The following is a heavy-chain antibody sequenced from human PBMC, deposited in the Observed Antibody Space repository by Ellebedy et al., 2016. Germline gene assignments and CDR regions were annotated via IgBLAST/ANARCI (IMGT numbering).Heavy chain of an antibody. D-gene: IGHD2-15*01. Sequence: GGSLRLXCAASGFTFSSYSMNWVRQAPGKGLEWVSSISSSSSYIYYADSVKGRFTISRDNAKNSLYLQMNSLRAEDTAVYYCARVRVVAATPVSYYYYGMDVWGQGTTVTVSS. CDR2: ISSSSSYI. CDR3: ARVRVVAATPVSYYYYGMDV. CDR1: GFTFSSYS. V-gene: IGHV3-21*01. J-gene: IGHJ6*02.